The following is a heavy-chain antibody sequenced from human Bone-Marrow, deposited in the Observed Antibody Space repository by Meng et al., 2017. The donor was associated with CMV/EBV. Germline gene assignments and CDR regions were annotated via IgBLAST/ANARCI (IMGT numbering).Heavy chain of an antibody. D-gene: IGHD6-13*01. J-gene: IGHJ4*02. CDR3: ARGIGQQLGLPLDY. CDR1: GFTFSTFW. V-gene: IGHV3-74*01. Sequence: GGSLRLSCAASGFTFSTFWMHWVRQAPGKGLAWLSHINSDGSSINYAGSVKGRFTTSRDNAKNTVFLQMNSLRAEDTAVYYCARGIGQQLGLPLDYWGQGTVVTVSS. CDR2: INSDGSSI.